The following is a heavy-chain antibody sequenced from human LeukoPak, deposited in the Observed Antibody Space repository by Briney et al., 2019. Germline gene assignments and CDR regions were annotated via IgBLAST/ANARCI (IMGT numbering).Heavy chain of an antibody. CDR3: ARQLGAYSYPFDI. CDR1: GGSISSSSHY. V-gene: IGHV4-39*01. Sequence: PSETLSLTCTVSGGSISSSSHYWGWIRQPPGKGLEWIGSIYHTGSTLYNSSLTSRVTISVDPSKNQFSLRLNSVTAADTAVYYCARQLGAYSYPFDIWGQGTKVTVSS. CDR2: IYHTGST. D-gene: IGHD3-16*01. J-gene: IGHJ3*02.